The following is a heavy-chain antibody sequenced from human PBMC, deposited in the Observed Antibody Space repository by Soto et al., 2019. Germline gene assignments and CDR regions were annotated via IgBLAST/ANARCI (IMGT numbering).Heavy chain of an antibody. CDR3: ARGADCSGGSCYRHYYYYGMDV. Sequence: QVQLVQSGAEVKKPGASVKVSCKASGYTSTSYGISWVRQAPGQGLEWMGWISAYNGNTNYAQKLQGRVTMTTDTSTSTAYMELRSLRSDDTAVYYCARGADCSGGSCYRHYYYYGMDVWGQGTTVTVSS. J-gene: IGHJ6*02. CDR1: GYTSTSYG. V-gene: IGHV1-18*01. D-gene: IGHD2-15*01. CDR2: ISAYNGNT.